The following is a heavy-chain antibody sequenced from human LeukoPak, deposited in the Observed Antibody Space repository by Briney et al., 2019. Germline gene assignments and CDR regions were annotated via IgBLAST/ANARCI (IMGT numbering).Heavy chain of an antibody. Sequence: PVGSLRLSCAASGFTFSDYYMSSIRQTPGKGLERVSYISSSGSTIYYADSVKGRFTISRDNAKNSLYLQMNSQRAEDTAVYYCARDGGIEGYSSFDYWGQGTLVTVSS. CDR3: ARDGGIEGYSSFDY. J-gene: IGHJ4*02. CDR1: GFTFSDYY. D-gene: IGHD6-19*01. V-gene: IGHV3-11*01. CDR2: ISSSGSTI.